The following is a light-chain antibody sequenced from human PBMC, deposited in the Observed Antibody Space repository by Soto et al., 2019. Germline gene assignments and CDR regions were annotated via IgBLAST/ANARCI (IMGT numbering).Light chain of an antibody. J-gene: IGLJ3*02. CDR2: RNN. CDR3: AAWDDSLDGGV. CDR1: SSNIGSNS. V-gene: IGLV1-44*01. Sequence: QSVLTQPPSASGTPGQRVTISCSGSSSNIGSNSVNWSRQLPGTAPKLLIYRNNQRPSGVPDRFSGSKSGTSASLAISGLQSEDEADYYCAAWDDSLDGGVFGGGTKLTVL.